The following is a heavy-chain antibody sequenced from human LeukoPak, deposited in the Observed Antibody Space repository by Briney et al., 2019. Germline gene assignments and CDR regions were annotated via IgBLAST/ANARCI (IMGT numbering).Heavy chain of an antibody. V-gene: IGHV3-15*01. Sequence: GGSLRLSCAASGFTFSNAWMSWVRQAPGKGLEWVGRIKSKTDGGTTDYAAPVKGRFTISRDDSKNTLYLQMNSLKTEDTAVYYCTTAPQVVLAATQFDYWGQGTLVTVSS. CDR2: IKSKTDGGTT. D-gene: IGHD2-2*01. CDR1: GFTFSNAW. CDR3: TTAPQVVLAATQFDY. J-gene: IGHJ4*02.